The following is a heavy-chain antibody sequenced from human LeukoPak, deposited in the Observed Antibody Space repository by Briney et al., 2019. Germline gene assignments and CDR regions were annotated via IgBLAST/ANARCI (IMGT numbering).Heavy chain of an antibody. D-gene: IGHD3-22*01. V-gene: IGHV4-34*01. J-gene: IGHJ4*02. Sequence: SSGTLSLTCAVYGGSFSGYYWSWIRQPPGKGLEWIGEINHSGSTNYNPSLKSRVTISVDTSKNQFSLKLSSVTAADTAVYYCAELDSSGYHFDYWGQGTLVTVSS. CDR2: INHSGST. CDR1: GGSFSGYY. CDR3: AELDSSGYHFDY.